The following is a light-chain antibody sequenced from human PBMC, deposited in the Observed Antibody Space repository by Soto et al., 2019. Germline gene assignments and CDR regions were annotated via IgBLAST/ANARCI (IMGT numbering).Light chain of an antibody. V-gene: IGKV3-15*01. Sequence: EIVMAQSPATLSVSPGETAILSCRASQSIGSNLAWYQQRPGQAPRLLIYGASSRVTGIPARFSGSGSGTDFILTISSLQSEDFSGYHCQQYFNWWTFGPGTKVDLK. CDR2: GAS. CDR1: QSIGSN. J-gene: IGKJ1*01. CDR3: QQYFNWWT.